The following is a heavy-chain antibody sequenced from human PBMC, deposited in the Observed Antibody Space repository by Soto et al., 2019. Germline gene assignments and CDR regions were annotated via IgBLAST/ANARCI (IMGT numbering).Heavy chain of an antibody. Sequence: GGSLRLSCAASGFTFSSYGMHWVRQAPGKGLEWVAVIWYDGSNKYYADSVKGRFTISRDNSKNTLYLQMNSLRAEDTAVYYCARSVGATYYYYYYGMDVWGQGTTVTVSS. V-gene: IGHV3-33*01. CDR2: IWYDGSNK. J-gene: IGHJ6*02. CDR3: ARSVGATYYYYYYGMDV. D-gene: IGHD1-26*01. CDR1: GFTFSSYG.